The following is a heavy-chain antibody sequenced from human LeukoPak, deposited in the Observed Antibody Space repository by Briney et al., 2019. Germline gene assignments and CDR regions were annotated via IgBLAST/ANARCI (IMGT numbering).Heavy chain of an antibody. V-gene: IGHV1-18*01. Sequence: ASVKVSCKASGYTFTSYGISWVRQAPGQGLEWMGWISAYNGNTNYAQKLQGRVTMTTDTSTSTAYMELRSLRSDDTAVYYCARDNISGYCSGGSCPGGYWGQGTLVTVSS. CDR1: GYTFTSYG. D-gene: IGHD2-15*01. CDR2: ISAYNGNT. CDR3: ARDNISGYCSGGSCPGGY. J-gene: IGHJ4*02.